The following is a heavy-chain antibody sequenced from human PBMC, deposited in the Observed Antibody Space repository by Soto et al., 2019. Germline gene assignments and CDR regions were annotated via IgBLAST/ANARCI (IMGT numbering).Heavy chain of an antibody. V-gene: IGHV4-59*08. CDR3: GRNYGPGYTFDY. Sequence: SETLSLTCTVSGGSISSYYWSWIRQPPGKGLEWIGYIYYSGSTNYNPSLKSRVTISVDTSKNQFSLKLSSVTAGDTAGYDCGRNYGPGYTFDYWGQGTLVTVSS. CDR1: GGSISSYY. J-gene: IGHJ4*02. CDR2: IYYSGST. D-gene: IGHD3-10*01.